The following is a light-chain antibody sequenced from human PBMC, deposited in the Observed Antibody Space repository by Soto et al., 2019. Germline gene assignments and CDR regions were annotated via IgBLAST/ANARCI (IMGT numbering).Light chain of an antibody. CDR2: EVS. CDR3: CSYASSRVV. V-gene: IGLV2-23*02. J-gene: IGLJ2*01. CDR1: SIDVGSYNL. Sequence: QSVLTQPASVSGSPGQSITISCTGTSIDVGSYNLVSWYQQHPGKAPKLMIYEVSERPSGVSNRFSGSKSGNTASLTISGLQAEDEAQYYCCSYASSRVVFGGGTKLTVL.